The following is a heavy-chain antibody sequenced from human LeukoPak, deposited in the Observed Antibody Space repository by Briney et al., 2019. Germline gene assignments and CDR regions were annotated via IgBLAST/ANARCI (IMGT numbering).Heavy chain of an antibody. V-gene: IGHV1-46*01. D-gene: IGHD3-3*01. J-gene: IGHJ4*02. Sequence: ASVKVSCKASGYTFTSYYMHWVRQAPGQGLEWMGIINPSGGSTSYAQKFQGRVTMTRDTSTSIVYMELSSLRSEDTAVYYCARDGAPIFGVVNPGLGLDYWGQGTLVTVSS. CDR2: INPSGGST. CDR1: GYTFTSYY. CDR3: ARDGAPIFGVVNPGLGLDY.